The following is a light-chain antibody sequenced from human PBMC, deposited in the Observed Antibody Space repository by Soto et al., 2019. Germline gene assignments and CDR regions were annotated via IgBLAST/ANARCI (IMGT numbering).Light chain of an antibody. CDR2: GAS. CDR1: QSVSSN. J-gene: IGKJ4*01. V-gene: IGKV3-15*01. Sequence: EIVMTQSPATLSVSPGERATLSCWASQSVSSNLAWYQQKPGQAPRLLIYGASTRVTGVPARFSGSGSGTEFTLTISSLQSEDFAVYYCQQYNSWPLTFGGGTKVDIK. CDR3: QQYNSWPLT.